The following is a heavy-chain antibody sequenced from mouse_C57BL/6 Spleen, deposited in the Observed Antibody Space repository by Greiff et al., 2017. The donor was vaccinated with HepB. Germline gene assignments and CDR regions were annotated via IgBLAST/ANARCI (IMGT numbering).Heavy chain of an antibody. CDR1: GFTFSDYY. CDR2: INYDGSST. V-gene: IGHV5-16*01. J-gene: IGHJ4*01. D-gene: IGHD2-4*01. Sequence: EVQVVESEGGLVQPGSSMKLSCTASGFTFSDYYMAWVRQVPEKGLEWVANINYDGSSTYYLDSLKSRFIISRDNAKNILYLQMSSLKSEDTATYYCARDFYDYDDGYAMDYWGQGTSVTVSS. CDR3: ARDFYDYDDGYAMDY.